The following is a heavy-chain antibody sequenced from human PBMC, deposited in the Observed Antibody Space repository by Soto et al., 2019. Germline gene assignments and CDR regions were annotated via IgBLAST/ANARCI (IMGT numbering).Heavy chain of an antibody. J-gene: IGHJ4*02. D-gene: IGHD3-22*01. CDR3: AGDRTMIVVVGGYYFDY. CDR2: INPSGGST. Sequence: ASVKVSCKASGYTFTSYYMHWVRQAPGQGLEWMGIINPSGGSTSYAQKFQGRVTMTRDTSTSTVYMELSSLRSEDTAVYYCAGDRTMIVVVGGYYFDYWGQGTLVTVSS. CDR1: GYTFTSYY. V-gene: IGHV1-46*01.